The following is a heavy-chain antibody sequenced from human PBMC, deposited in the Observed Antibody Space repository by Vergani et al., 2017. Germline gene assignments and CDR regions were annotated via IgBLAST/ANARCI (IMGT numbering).Heavy chain of an antibody. CDR2: IWHDGSNE. CDR1: GFIFSDYV. J-gene: IGHJ4*02. CDR3: ARKKYYDSKDYYQVEPFDY. Sequence: QVQLVESGGGVVQPGKSLSLSCETSGFIFSDYVMHWVRQAPCKGLEWVAGIWHDGSNEKYVDSVQGRFTISRDNSKNSVYLQMNSLRAEDTAIYYCARKKYYDSKDYYQVEPFDYWGQGTLVTVSS. V-gene: IGHV3-33*01. D-gene: IGHD3-22*01.